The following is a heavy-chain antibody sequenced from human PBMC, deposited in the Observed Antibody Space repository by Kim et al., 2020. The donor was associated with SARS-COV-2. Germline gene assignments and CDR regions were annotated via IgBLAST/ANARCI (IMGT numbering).Heavy chain of an antibody. CDR3: ASPYCSGGSCYSYYFQH. CDR2: ISYDGSNK. D-gene: IGHD2-15*01. J-gene: IGHJ1*01. Sequence: GGSLRLSCAASGFTFSSYAMHWVRQAPGKGLEWVAVISYDGSNKYYADSVKGRFTISRDNSKNTLYLQMNSLRAEDTAVYYCASPYCSGGSCYSYYFQHWGQSTLVTVSS. V-gene: IGHV3-30-3*01. CDR1: GFTFSSYA.